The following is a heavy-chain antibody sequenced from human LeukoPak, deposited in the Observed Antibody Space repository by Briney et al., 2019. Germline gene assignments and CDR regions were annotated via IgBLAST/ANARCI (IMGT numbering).Heavy chain of an antibody. J-gene: IGHJ5*02. CDR2: IYYSGST. CDR1: GGSISSYY. V-gene: IGHV4-59*01. CDR3: ARVGYSSGWYLDWFDP. D-gene: IGHD6-19*01. Sequence: KPSETLSLTCTVSGGSISSYYWSWIRQPPGKGLEWIGYIYYSGSTNYNPSLKSRVTISVDTSKNQFSLKLSSVTAADTAVYYCARVGYSSGWYLDWFDPWGQGTLVTVPS.